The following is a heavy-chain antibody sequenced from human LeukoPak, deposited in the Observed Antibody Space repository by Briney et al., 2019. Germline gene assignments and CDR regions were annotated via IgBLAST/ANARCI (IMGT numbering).Heavy chain of an antibody. CDR1: GYTLTELS. CDR2: FDPEDGET. Sequence: GASVKVSCKVSGYTLTELSMHWVRQAPGKGLEWMGGFDPEDGETIYAQKFQGRVTMTEDTSTDTAYMELSSLRSEDTAVYYCATELRFLEWPIMSGAFDIWGQGTMVTVSS. D-gene: IGHD3-3*01. V-gene: IGHV1-24*01. CDR3: ATELRFLEWPIMSGAFDI. J-gene: IGHJ3*02.